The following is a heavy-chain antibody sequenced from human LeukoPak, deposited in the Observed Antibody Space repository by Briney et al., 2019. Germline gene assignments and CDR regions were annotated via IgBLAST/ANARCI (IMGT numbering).Heavy chain of an antibody. CDR1: GFTLSSYW. D-gene: IGHD2-15*01. V-gene: IGHV3-7*01. J-gene: IGHJ6*03. CDR2: IKQDGSEK. CDR3: AVDIVVVVAAWDYMDV. Sequence: GGSPRLSCAASGFTLSSYWMSWVRQAPGKGLEWVANIKQDGSEKYYVDSVKGRFTISRDNAKNSLYLQMNSLRAEDTAVYYCAVDIVVVVAAWDYMDVWGKGTTVTVSS.